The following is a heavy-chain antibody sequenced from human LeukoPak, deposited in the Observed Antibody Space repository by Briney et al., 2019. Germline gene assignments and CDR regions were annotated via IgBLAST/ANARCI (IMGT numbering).Heavy chain of an antibody. CDR2: VRYDGDRK. Sequence: GGPLRLSCAASGFSFSSYGIHWVRQAPGKGLEWMTFVRYDGDRKYYADPVKGRFTISRDNSKNSLYLQMDSLRAEDTAVYYCAKESSGGWYFDYWGQGTLVTVSS. J-gene: IGHJ4*02. D-gene: IGHD6-19*01. V-gene: IGHV3-30*02. CDR1: GFSFSSYG. CDR3: AKESSGGWYFDY.